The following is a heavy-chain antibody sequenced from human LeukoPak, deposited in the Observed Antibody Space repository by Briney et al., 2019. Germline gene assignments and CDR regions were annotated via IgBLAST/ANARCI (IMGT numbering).Heavy chain of an antibody. J-gene: IGHJ4*02. D-gene: IGHD5-12*01. CDR1: GGSISSSNW. CDR3: MRVHGGYDYY. V-gene: IGHV4-4*02. CDR2: IYHSGST. Sequence: SETLSLTCAVSGGSISSSNWWSWVRQPPGKGLEWIGEIYHSGSTDYNPSLKSRVTISVDKPKNYVSLKLSSVTAADTAVYYCMRVHGGYDYYWGQGTLVTVSS.